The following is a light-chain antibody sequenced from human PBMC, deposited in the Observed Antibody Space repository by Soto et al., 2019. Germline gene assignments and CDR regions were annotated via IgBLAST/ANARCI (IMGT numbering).Light chain of an antibody. V-gene: IGLV2-8*01. J-gene: IGLJ1*01. CDR2: EVS. CDR1: SSDVGGYNY. CDR3: CSHAASYNLYV. Sequence: QSVLTQPRSASGSPGQSVTISCTGTSSDVGGYNYVSWYQQHPGKAPKLIIYEVSKRPPGVPDRFSGSKSGNTASLTISGLQAEDEADYYCCSHAASYNLYVFGTGTKVTVL.